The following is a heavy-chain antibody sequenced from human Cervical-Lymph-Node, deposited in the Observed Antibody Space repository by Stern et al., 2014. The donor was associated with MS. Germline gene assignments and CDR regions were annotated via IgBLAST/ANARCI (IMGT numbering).Heavy chain of an antibody. CDR2: IVPMFAKA. V-gene: IGHV1-69*01. D-gene: IGHD3-10*01. Sequence: VPLVVSGAEVKKPGSSVRVSCKASGGSFKSYAFNWLRQAPGQGLEWMGDIVPMFAKANYAQKFQGRVTVTADEATNTVYMELSFLTSEDTAVYYCARERSIHYPAFAPWGQGTLVTVSS. CDR1: GGSFKSYA. J-gene: IGHJ5*02. CDR3: ARERSIHYPAFAP.